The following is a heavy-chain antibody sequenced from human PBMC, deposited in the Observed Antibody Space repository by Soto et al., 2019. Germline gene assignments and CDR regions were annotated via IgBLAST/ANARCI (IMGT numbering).Heavy chain of an antibody. D-gene: IGHD6-13*01. V-gene: IGHV4-39*07. CDR1: GGSISSSSYY. Sequence: PSETLSLTCTVSGGSISSSSYYWVWVRQPPGKGLEWIGAISNGGSTYHNPSLRSRVTISVDTSKSQFSLDLTSVTAEDTAVYYCAKCKAQQPLRNWFDPWGQGTLVTVSS. J-gene: IGHJ5*02. CDR2: ISNGGST. CDR3: AKCKAQQPLRNWFDP.